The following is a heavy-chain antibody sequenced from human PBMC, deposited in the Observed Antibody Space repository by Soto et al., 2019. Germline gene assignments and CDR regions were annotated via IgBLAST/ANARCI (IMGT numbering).Heavy chain of an antibody. CDR2: IHYNGNT. CDR1: GDSISAYS. J-gene: IGHJ4*02. CDR3: AREGNLGRWLQPLDF. D-gene: IGHD5-12*01. Sequence: QVQLQVSAPGLMKPSETLSLTCTVSGDSISAYSWSWVRQPPGKGLEWIGNIHYNGNTKYNPSLKSRVTMSVDTSKNQFSLKLISVTAADTAKYFCAREGNLGRWLQPLDFWGQGTLVTVSS. V-gene: IGHV4-59*01.